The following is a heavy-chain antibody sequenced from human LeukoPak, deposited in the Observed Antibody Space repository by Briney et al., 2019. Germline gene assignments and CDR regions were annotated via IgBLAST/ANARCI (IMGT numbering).Heavy chain of an antibody. CDR3: AKNGAYSGWRLTFES. J-gene: IGHJ4*02. Sequence: GGSLRLSCAASGFTFSTFAMSWVRQAPGKGLEWVSGISGWGRDTFYTDSVKGRFIISRDNSKNTLYLQMNSLRAEDTAVYYCAKNGAYSGWRLTFESWGPGTPVTVSS. CDR2: ISGWGRDT. D-gene: IGHD6-19*01. CDR1: GFTFSTFA. V-gene: IGHV3-23*01.